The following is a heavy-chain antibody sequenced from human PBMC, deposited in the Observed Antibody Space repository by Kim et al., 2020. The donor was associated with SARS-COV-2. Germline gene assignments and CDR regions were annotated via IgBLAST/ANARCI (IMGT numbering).Heavy chain of an antibody. CDR2: T. CDR3: TTEMADRYFDY. D-gene: IGHD1-20*01. Sequence: TDYAAPVKGRFTISRDDSKNTLYLQMNSLKTEDTAVYYCTTEMADRYFDYWGQGTLVTVSS. J-gene: IGHJ4*02. V-gene: IGHV3-15*01.